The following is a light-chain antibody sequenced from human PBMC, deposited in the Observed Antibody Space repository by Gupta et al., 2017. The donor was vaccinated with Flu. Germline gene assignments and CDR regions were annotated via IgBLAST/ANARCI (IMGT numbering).Light chain of an antibody. Sequence: DIVMTQSPDSLAVSLGERATINCKSSQTVLYSLDNKNYLAWYQQRPGQPPKLLIYLASSREYGVPDRFSGSGSGTDFTLTISSRQAEDVAVYYCQQELSIPRTFGQGTTVEIK. CDR1: QTVLYSLDNKNY. CDR3: QQELSIPRT. CDR2: LAS. V-gene: IGKV4-1*01. J-gene: IGKJ1*01.